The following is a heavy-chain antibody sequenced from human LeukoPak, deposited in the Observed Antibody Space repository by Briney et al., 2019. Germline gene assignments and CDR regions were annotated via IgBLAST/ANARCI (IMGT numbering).Heavy chain of an antibody. CDR2: ISSSGSSI. Sequence: GGSLSLSCAASGFTFSDYYMNWIRQAPGKGLEWVSYISSSGSSIYYADSVKGRFTSSRDNAKNSLYLQMNSLRAEDTAVYFCARLARYGEVEGGSFYLDYWGQGTLVTVSS. D-gene: IGHD4-17*01. CDR1: GFTFSDYY. CDR3: ARLARYGEVEGGSFYLDY. V-gene: IGHV3-11*04. J-gene: IGHJ4*02.